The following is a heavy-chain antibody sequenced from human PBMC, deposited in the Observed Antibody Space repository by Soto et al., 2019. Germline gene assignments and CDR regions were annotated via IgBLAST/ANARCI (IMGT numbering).Heavy chain of an antibody. CDR3: ARARRLDS. J-gene: IGHJ4*02. CDR1: GGSFSGYY. CDR2: INDSGST. Sequence: QVPLQQWGAGLLKPSETLSLTCAVYGGSFSGYYWTWIRQTPGKGPEWIGEINDSGSTCYNPSLKSRVTMSVDTSKNQFSLSLNSVTAADTAVYYCARARRLDSWGQGTLVTVSS. V-gene: IGHV4-34*01.